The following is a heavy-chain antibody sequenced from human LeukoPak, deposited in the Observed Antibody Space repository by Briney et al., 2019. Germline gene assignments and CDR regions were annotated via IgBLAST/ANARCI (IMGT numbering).Heavy chain of an antibody. J-gene: IGHJ4*02. V-gene: IGHV3-30-3*01. CDR3: AIGDYDFWSGNWLFDT. CDR2: ISYDGSNK. D-gene: IGHD3-3*01. Sequence: GGSLTLSCAASGFTFSIYAMHWVRQPPGKGREGVAYISYDGSNKYYAASVKGRFTISKDKYKNTLYLQMNSLRAEGTAVYYCAIGDYDFWSGNWLFDTWGQGTLVTVSS. CDR1: GFTFSIYA.